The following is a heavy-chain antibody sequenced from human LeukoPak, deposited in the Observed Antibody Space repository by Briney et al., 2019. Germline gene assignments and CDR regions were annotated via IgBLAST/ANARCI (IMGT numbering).Heavy chain of an antibody. V-gene: IGHV4-34*01. J-gene: IGHJ4*02. Sequence: SETLSLTCDVYGGSFSGYTWDWIRQPPGKGLEWTGEINTSGNTNYNPSLKSRLSISVDTSKNQFSLKVNSVTAADTAVYYCERRGYASGQEIGDFWGQGTLVTVSS. CDR2: INTSGNT. CDR1: GGSFSGYT. CDR3: ERRGYASGQEIGDF. D-gene: IGHD5-18*01.